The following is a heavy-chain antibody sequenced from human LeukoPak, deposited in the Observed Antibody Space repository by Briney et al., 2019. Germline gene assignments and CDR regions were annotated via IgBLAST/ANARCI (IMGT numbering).Heavy chain of an antibody. CDR3: ARSGPYYYYMDV. Sequence: SETLSLTCTVSGGSISSSSYYWGWIRQPQGKGLEWIGSIYYSGSTYYNPSLKSRVTISVDTSKNQFSLKLSSVTAADTAVYYCARSGPYYYYMDVWGKGTTVTVSS. CDR1: GGSISSSSYY. D-gene: IGHD1-26*01. J-gene: IGHJ6*03. V-gene: IGHV4-39*01. CDR2: IYYSGST.